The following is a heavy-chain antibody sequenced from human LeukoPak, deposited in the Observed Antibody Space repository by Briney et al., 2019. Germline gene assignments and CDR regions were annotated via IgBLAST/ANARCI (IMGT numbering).Heavy chain of an antibody. D-gene: IGHD3-10*01. Sequence: PSETLSLTCTVSGGSISSSSYYWGWIRQPPGKGLEWIGYIYYSGSTNYNPSLKSRVTISVDTSKNQFSLKLSSVTAADTAVYYCAGSYGSGSINWFDPWGQGTLVTVSS. CDR3: AGSYGSGSINWFDP. CDR1: GGSISSSSYY. V-gene: IGHV4-61*05. J-gene: IGHJ5*02. CDR2: IYYSGST.